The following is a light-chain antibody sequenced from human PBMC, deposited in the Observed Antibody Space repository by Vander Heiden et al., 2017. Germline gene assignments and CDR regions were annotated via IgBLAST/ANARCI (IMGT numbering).Light chain of an antibody. V-gene: IGKV1-33*01. Sequence: DLQLTRSPSSLSASVGDRVTITCQASQDISNYLNWYQQKPGKAPKLLIYDASNLETRVPSRFSGSGSGADFTLTISSLQPEDIATYYCQQYDNLPLTFGGGNKGEIK. J-gene: IGKJ4*01. CDR3: QQYDNLPLT. CDR2: DAS. CDR1: QDISNY.